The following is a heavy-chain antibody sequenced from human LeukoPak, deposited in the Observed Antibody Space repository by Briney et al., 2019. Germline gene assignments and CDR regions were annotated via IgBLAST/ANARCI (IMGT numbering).Heavy chain of an antibody. Sequence: GGSLRLSCAASGFTFSSTSMNWVRQAPGRGLEWVSSISSSSRYIYYADSVKGRFTNSRDNANNALYLQMNSLRAEDTAVYYCARGTGTHDYWGQGTLVTVSS. CDR3: ARGTGTHDY. CDR1: GFTFSSTS. V-gene: IGHV3-21*01. CDR2: ISSSSRYI. J-gene: IGHJ4*02. D-gene: IGHD1-1*01.